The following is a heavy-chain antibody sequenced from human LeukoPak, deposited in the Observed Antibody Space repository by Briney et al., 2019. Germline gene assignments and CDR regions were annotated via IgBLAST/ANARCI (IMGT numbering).Heavy chain of an antibody. V-gene: IGHV3-23*01. J-gene: IGHJ4*02. CDR1: GFTFSSYA. Sequence: PGGSLRLSCADSGFTFSSYAMSWVRQAPGKGLEWVSLISTSGRTHYADSVQGRFTISRDNAKNSLSLQMNSLRAEDTAMYYCARHGDYCFDYWGQGTLVTVSS. D-gene: IGHD7-27*01. CDR3: ARHGDYCFDY. CDR2: ISTSGRT.